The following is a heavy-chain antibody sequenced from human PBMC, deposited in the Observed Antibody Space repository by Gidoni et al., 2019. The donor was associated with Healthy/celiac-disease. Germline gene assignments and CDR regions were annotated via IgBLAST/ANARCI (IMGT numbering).Heavy chain of an antibody. CDR2: INPSGGST. D-gene: IGHD3-9*01. V-gene: IGHV1-46*03. CDR3: ARDGGLELRYFDWFSKFDGMDV. J-gene: IGHJ6*02. CDR1: GYTFTSYY. Sequence: QVQLVQSGAEVKKPGASVKVSCKASGYTFTSYYMHWVRQAPGQGLEWMGIINPSGGSTSYAQKFQGRVTMTRDTSTSTVYMELSSLRSEDTAVYYCARDGGLELRYFDWFSKFDGMDVWGQGTTVTVSS.